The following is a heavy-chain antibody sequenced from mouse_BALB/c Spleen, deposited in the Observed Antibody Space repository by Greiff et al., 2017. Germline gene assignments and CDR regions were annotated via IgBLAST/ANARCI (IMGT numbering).Heavy chain of an antibody. V-gene: IGHV1-77*01. CDR1: GYTFTDYY. Sequence: VQLQESGAELARPGASVKLSCKASGYTFTDYYINWVKQRTGQGLEWIGEIYPGSGNTYYNEKFKGKATLTADKSSSTAYMQLSSLTSEDSAVYFCARSRGLGSSYRYAMDYWGQGTSVTVSS. D-gene: IGHD1-1*01. CDR3: ARSRGLGSSYRYAMDY. J-gene: IGHJ4*01. CDR2: IYPGSGNT.